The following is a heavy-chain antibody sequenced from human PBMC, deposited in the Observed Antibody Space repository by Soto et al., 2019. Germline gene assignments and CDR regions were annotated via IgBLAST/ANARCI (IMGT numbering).Heavy chain of an antibody. D-gene: IGHD2-2*02. Sequence: QVQLVQSGAEVKKPGASVKVSCKASGYTFTSYYMHWVRQAPGQGLEWMGIINPSGGSTSYAQKFRGRVTMTRDTSTSTVYMELSSLRSEDTAVYYCARVPAAIQSLFYFDYWGQGTLVTVSS. V-gene: IGHV1-46*01. CDR2: INPSGGST. CDR1: GYTFTSYY. J-gene: IGHJ4*02. CDR3: ARVPAAIQSLFYFDY.